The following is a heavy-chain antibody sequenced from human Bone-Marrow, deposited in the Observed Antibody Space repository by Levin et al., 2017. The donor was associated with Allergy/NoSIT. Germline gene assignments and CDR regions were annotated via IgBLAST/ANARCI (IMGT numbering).Heavy chain of an antibody. CDR2: ITPIHGVP. CDR1: GGSFNSYV. D-gene: IGHD1-1*01. CDR3: ARHTGDIIDAFDI. J-gene: IGHJ3*02. V-gene: IGHV1-69*04. Sequence: SVKVSCKASGGSFNSYVLSWVRQAPGQGLEWMGRITPIHGVPNYAQKFQGRVIIVADKSTNTVHMEVSSLRYEDTAMYYCARHTGDIIDAFDIWGQGTMVTVSS.